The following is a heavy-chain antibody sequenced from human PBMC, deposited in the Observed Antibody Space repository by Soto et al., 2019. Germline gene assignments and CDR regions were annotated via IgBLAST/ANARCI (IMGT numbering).Heavy chain of an antibody. CDR2: INHSGST. Sequence: SETLSLTCAVYGGSFSGYYWSWIRQPPGKGLEWIGEINHSGSTNYNPSLKSRVTISVDTSKNQFSLKLSSVTAADTAVYYCARATRGVPYIWGSHPVNWFDPWGQGTLVTVSS. J-gene: IGHJ5*02. CDR1: GGSFSGYY. CDR3: ARATRGVPYIWGSHPVNWFDP. D-gene: IGHD3-16*01. V-gene: IGHV4-34*01.